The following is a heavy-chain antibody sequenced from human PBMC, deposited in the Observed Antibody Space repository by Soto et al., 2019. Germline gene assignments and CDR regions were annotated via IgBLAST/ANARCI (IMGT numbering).Heavy chain of an antibody. D-gene: IGHD3-10*01. CDR3: AREAAARWGDYYYYGMDV. V-gene: IGHV3-21*01. CDR2: ISSSSSYI. J-gene: IGHJ6*02. Sequence: VGSLRLSCAASGFTFISDSMNWVRQAPGKGLEWVSSISSSSSYIYYADSVKGRFTISRDNAKNSLYLQMNSLRAEDTAVYYCAREAAARWGDYYYYGMDVWGQGTTVTVSS. CDR1: GFTFISDS.